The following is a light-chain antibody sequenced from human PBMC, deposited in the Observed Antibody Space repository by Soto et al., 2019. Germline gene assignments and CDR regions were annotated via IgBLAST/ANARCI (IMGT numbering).Light chain of an antibody. CDR2: DAS. V-gene: IGKV3-11*01. CDR3: QQRTNGLT. Sequence: IVMTQSPATLSVSPWERATLSCRASQSVSGYLAWYQQKPGQAPRLLIYDASKRATGIPARFSGSGFGTDFTLTISSLEPEDFAVYYCQQRTNGLTFGGGTKVDIK. J-gene: IGKJ4*01. CDR1: QSVSGY.